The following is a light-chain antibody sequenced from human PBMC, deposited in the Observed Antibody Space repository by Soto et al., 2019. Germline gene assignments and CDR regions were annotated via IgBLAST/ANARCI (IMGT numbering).Light chain of an antibody. V-gene: IGKV3-15*01. CDR3: QQYSAWPLT. CDR2: GAS. Sequence: EIVMTQSPATLSVSPGERATLFCRASQTVSSIFLVWYQQKPGQAPRLLIHGASTRATGIPARFSGSGSGTEFTLTISSLQSEDFAVYYCQQYSAWPLTFGGGTKVEIK. CDR1: QTVSSI. J-gene: IGKJ4*01.